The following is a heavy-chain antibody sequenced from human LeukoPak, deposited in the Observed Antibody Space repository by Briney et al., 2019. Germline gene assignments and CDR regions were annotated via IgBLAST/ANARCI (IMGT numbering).Heavy chain of an antibody. CDR1: GGSISSSSYY. CDR2: IYYSGST. D-gene: IGHD3-10*01. J-gene: IGHJ4*02. Sequence: SETLSLTCTVSGGSISSSSYYWGWIRQPPGKGLEWIGSIYYSGSTYYNPSLESRVTISVDTSKNQFSLKLSSVTAADTAVYYCARHGELGESYDYWGQGTLVTVSS. CDR3: ARHGELGESYDY. V-gene: IGHV4-39*01.